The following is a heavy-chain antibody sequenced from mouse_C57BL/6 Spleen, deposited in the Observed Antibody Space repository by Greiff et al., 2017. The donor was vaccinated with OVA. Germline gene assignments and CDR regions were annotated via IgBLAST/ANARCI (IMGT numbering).Heavy chain of an antibody. CDR3: ARGGGNYLDY. Sequence: EVQLVESGGGLVKPGGSLKLSCAASGFTFSSYAMSWVRQTPEKRLEWVATISDGGSYTYYPDNVKGRFTISRDNAKNNLYLQMSHLKSEDTAMYYCARGGGNYLDYWGQGTTLTVSS. J-gene: IGHJ2*01. CDR2: ISDGGSYT. CDR1: GFTFSSYA. V-gene: IGHV5-4*01. D-gene: IGHD1-1*02.